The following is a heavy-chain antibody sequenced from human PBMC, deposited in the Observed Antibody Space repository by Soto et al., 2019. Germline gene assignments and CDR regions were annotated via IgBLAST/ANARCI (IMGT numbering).Heavy chain of an antibody. J-gene: IGHJ5*02. CDR1: GNSFTSYW. D-gene: IGHD6-6*01. V-gene: IGHV5-51*01. CDR3: ERPYSSSEGWFDP. Sequence: XESLKLSCKCSGNSFTSYWIGLVRQMPGKGLEWMGIIYPGDSDTRYSPSFQGQVTISADKSISTAYLQWSSLKASDTAMYYCERPYSSSEGWFDPWGQGTLVTVSS. CDR2: IYPGDSDT.